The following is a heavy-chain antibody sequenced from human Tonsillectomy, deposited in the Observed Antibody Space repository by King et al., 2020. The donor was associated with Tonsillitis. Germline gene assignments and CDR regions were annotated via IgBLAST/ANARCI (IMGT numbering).Heavy chain of an antibody. CDR3: ARAHDFWSGYLNGYFDL. Sequence: VQLQESGPGLVKPSQTLSLTCAVSGGSISSGGYSWSWIRQPPGKGLEWIGYIYYSGSTYYNPSLKSRVTISVDTSKNQFPLKLSSVTAADTAVYYCARAHDFWSGYLNGYFDLWGRGTLVTVSS. D-gene: IGHD3-3*01. J-gene: IGHJ2*01. CDR1: GGSISSGGYS. V-gene: IGHV4-30-4*07. CDR2: IYYSGST.